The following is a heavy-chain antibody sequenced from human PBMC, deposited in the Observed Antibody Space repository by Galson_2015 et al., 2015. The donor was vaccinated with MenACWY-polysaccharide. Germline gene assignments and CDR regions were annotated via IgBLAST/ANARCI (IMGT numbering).Heavy chain of an antibody. D-gene: IGHD5-24*01. CDR1: GFTFSSYG. CDR3: ARETDGSDAFDI. J-gene: IGHJ3*02. V-gene: IGHV3-30*03. Sequence: SLRLSCAASGFTFSSYGMHWVCQAPGKGLEWVAVISYDGGNKFYADSVTGRFTISRDTSKNTLHLQMNSLRAEDTAVYYCARETDGSDAFDIWGQGTMVTVSS. CDR2: ISYDGGNK.